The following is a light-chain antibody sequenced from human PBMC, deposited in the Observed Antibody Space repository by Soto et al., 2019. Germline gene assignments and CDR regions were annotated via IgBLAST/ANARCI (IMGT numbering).Light chain of an antibody. CDR3: QQYGSSRTWT. CDR1: QSVSSY. Sequence: EIVLTQSPATLSLSPWEIATLSCRASQSVSSYLAWYQQKPGQAPRLLIYDASNRATGIPARFSGSGSGTDFTLTISSLEPEDFAVYYCQQYGSSRTWTFGQGTKVDIK. CDR2: DAS. J-gene: IGKJ1*01. V-gene: IGKV3-11*01.